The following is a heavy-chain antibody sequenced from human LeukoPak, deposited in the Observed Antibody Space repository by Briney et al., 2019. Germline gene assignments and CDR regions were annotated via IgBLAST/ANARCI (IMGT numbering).Heavy chain of an antibody. D-gene: IGHD5-12*01. CDR3: ARGMLSLRFHYYYYMDV. J-gene: IGHJ6*03. Sequence: SETLSLTCAVYGGSFSGYYWSWIRQPPGKGLEWIGEINHSGSTNYNPSLKSRVTISVDTSKNQFSLKLSSVTAADTAVYYCARGMLSLRFHYYYYMDVWGKGTTVTVSS. CDR2: INHSGST. V-gene: IGHV4-34*01. CDR1: GGSFSGYY.